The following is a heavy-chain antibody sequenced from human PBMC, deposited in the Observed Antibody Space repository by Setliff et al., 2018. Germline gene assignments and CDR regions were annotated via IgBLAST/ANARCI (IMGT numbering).Heavy chain of an antibody. Sequence: SETLSLTCTVSGGSFSGYYWSWIRQPPGKGLEWIGEINHSGSTNYNPSLKSRVTISVDTSKNQFSLKLSSVTAADTAVYYCARGRAGHSGHWGQGTLVTVSS. V-gene: IGHV4-34*09. CDR1: GGSFSGYY. D-gene: IGHD6-19*01. CDR3: ARGRAGHSGH. J-gene: IGHJ4*02. CDR2: INHSGST.